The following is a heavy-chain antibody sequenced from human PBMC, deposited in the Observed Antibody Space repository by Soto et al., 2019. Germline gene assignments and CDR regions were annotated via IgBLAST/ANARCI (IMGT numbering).Heavy chain of an antibody. D-gene: IGHD4-17*01. Sequence: GASVKVSCKASGYTFTSYGISWVRQAPGQGLEWMGWISAYNGNTNYAQKLQGRVTMTTDTSTSTAYMELRSLRFDDTAVYYCARLPADDYGDYGAFDIWGQGTMVTVSS. CDR2: ISAYNGNT. J-gene: IGHJ3*02. CDR3: ARLPADDYGDYGAFDI. CDR1: GYTFTSYG. V-gene: IGHV1-18*01.